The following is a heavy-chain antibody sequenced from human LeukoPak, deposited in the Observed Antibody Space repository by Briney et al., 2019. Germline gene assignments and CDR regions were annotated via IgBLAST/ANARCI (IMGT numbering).Heavy chain of an antibody. V-gene: IGHV3-9*01. CDR1: GFTFDDYA. D-gene: IGHD6-13*01. Sequence: PGRSLRLSCAASGFTFDDYAMHWVRQAPGKGLEWVSGISWNSGSIGYADSVKGRFTISRDNAKNSLYLQMNSLRAEDTALYYCAKFPYSSWYGYYGMDVWGQGTTVTVSS. CDR3: AKFPYSSWYGYYGMDV. CDR2: ISWNSGSI. J-gene: IGHJ6*02.